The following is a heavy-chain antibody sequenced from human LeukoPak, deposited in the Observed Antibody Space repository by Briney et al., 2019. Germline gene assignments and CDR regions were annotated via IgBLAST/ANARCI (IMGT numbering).Heavy chain of an antibody. CDR2: INHSGSI. J-gene: IGHJ4*02. CDR3: ARGGWIQLWLRY. D-gene: IGHD5-18*01. V-gene: IGHV4-34*01. CDR1: GGSFSGYY. Sequence: PSETLSLTCAVYGGSFSGYYWSWIRQPPGKGLEWIGEINHSGSINYNPSLKSRVTISVDTSRNQFSLKLSSVTAADTAVYYCARGGWIQLWLRYWGQGTLVTVSS.